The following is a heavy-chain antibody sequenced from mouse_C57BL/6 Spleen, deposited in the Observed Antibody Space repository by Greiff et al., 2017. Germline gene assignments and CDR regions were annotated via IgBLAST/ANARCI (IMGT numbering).Heavy chain of an antibody. CDR1: GYTFTEYT. J-gene: IGHJ3*01. Sequence: QVHVKQSGAELVKPGASVKLSCKASGYTFTEYTIHWVKQRSGQGLEWIGWFYPGSGSIKYNEKFKDKATLTADKSSSTVYMELSRLTSEDSAVYFCARHLRGGLAGTAWFAYWGQGTLVTVSA. D-gene: IGHD4-1*01. CDR3: ARHLRGGLAGTAWFAY. V-gene: IGHV1-62-2*01. CDR2: FYPGSGSI.